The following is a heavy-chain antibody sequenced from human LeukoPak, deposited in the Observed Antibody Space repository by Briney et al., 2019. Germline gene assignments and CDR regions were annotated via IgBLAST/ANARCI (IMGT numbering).Heavy chain of an antibody. D-gene: IGHD3-3*01. CDR2: IYSGGST. V-gene: IGHV3-66*01. J-gene: IGHJ4*02. CDR3: ARDGRGYYNYFDY. Sequence: GGSLRLSCAASGFTVSSNYMSWVRQAPGKGLEWVSVIYSGGSTYYADSVKGRFTISRDNSKNTLYLQMNSLRAEDTAVYYCARDGRGYYNYFDYWGQGTLVTVSS. CDR1: GFTVSSNY.